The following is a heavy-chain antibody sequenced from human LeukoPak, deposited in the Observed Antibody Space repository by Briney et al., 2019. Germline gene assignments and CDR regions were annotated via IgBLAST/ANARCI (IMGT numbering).Heavy chain of an antibody. J-gene: IGHJ5*02. CDR3: AREAADGYVFGEFDH. CDR1: GFTFSSYE. Sequence: GGSLRLSCAASGFTFSSYEMNWVRQAPGKGLEWVSYITSSGSTRYYADSVKGRFTISRDNAKNSLYLQMNSLRAEDTAVYYCAREAADGYVFGEFDHWGQGTLVTVSS. V-gene: IGHV3-48*03. CDR2: ITSSGSTR. D-gene: IGHD5-24*01.